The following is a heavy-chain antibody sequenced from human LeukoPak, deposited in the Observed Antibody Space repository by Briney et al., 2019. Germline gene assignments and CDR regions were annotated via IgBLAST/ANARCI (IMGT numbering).Heavy chain of an antibody. CDR3: ARDRLAIVVVVAAISDWLDP. J-gene: IGHJ5*02. CDR2: ISAYNGNT. Sequence: ASVKVSCKASGYTFTSYGISWVRQAPGQGLEWMGWISAYNGNTNYAQKLQGRVTMTTDTSTSTAYMELRSLRSDDTAVYYCARDRLAIVVVVAAISDWLDPWGQGTLVTVSS. D-gene: IGHD2-15*01. CDR1: GYTFTSYG. V-gene: IGHV1-18*01.